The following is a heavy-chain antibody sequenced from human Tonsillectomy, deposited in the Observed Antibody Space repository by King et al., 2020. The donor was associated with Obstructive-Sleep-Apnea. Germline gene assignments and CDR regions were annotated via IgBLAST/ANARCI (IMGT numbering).Heavy chain of an antibody. V-gene: IGHV5-51*01. J-gene: IGHJ6*02. Sequence: QLVQSGAEVKKPGESLKISCKGSGYSFTSYLIGCGRQRPGKGLEGMGIIYPGDSDTRYSPSFQAQVTISADNAISTAYRQWSSLKASDTAMYYCARRPGIAAAGTFNYYYGMDVWGQGTTVTVSS. CDR3: ARRPGIAAAGTFNYYYGMDV. D-gene: IGHD6-13*01. CDR2: IYPGDSDT. CDR1: GYSFTSYL.